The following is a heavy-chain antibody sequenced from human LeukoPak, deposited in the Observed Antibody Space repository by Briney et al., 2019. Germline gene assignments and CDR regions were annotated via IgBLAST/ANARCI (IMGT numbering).Heavy chain of an antibody. Sequence: PGGSLRPSCAASGFAFGNYEMNWVRQAPGKGLEWLSYISNSGDTVYYADSVKGRFTISRDNAQNSLYLQMNNLRAEDTALYYCAREAGFGDNWFDPWGQGTLVTVSS. CDR2: ISNSGDTV. J-gene: IGHJ5*02. CDR3: AREAGFGDNWFDP. CDR1: GFAFGNYE. V-gene: IGHV3-48*03. D-gene: IGHD1-14*01.